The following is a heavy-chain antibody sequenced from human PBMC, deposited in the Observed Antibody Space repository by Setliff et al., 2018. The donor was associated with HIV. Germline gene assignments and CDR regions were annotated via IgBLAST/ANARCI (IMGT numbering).Heavy chain of an antibody. Sequence: GGSLRLSCAVSGFSFSDYFMTWIRQAPGKGLEWVSYISGSGGVMAYADSVKGRFTVSRDNARSSLYLQLNSLRSEDTAVYYCARDLIWGKGTTVTVSS. CDR3: ARDLI. J-gene: IGHJ6*04. V-gene: IGHV3-11*01. CDR1: GFSFSDYF. CDR2: ISGSGGVM.